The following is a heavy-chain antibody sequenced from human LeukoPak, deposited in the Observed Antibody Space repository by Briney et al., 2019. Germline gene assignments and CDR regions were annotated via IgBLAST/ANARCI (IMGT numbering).Heavy chain of an antibody. CDR2: ISSSDNTI. V-gene: IGHV3-11*01. CDR1: GFTFSDYY. Sequence: GGSLRLSCAASGFTFSDYYMSWVRQAPGKGLEWVSYISSSDNTIYYADSVKGRFTISRDNAKNSLYLLMNSLRAEDTAVYYCARDISAAEAHFDSWGQGTLVTVSS. D-gene: IGHD6-13*01. CDR3: ARDISAAEAHFDS. J-gene: IGHJ4*02.